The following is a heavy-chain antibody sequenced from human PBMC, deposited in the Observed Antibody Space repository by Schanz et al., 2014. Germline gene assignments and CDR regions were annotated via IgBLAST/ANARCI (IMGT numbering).Heavy chain of an antibody. J-gene: IGHJ4*02. V-gene: IGHV3-11*04. CDR3: ARSMGCSRSSCYCDY. CDR2: ICSRRTV. D-gene: IGHD2-2*01. Sequence: QVQLVESGGGLVKPGGSLRLSCAASGFTFSDYCMVWIRQAPGKGLEWVSYICSRRTVKYADSVKGRFTISRDNAKSSLYLQMGSLRVEDMAVYYCARSMGCSRSSCYCDYWGQGTLVTVSS. CDR1: GFTFSDYC.